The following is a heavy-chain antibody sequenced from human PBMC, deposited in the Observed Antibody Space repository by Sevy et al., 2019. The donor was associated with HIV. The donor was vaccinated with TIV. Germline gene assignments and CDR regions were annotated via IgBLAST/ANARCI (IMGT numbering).Heavy chain of an antibody. Sequence: ASVKVSCKVSGYTLTELSMHWVRQAPGKGLEWMGGFDPEDGETIYAQKFQGRVTMTEDTSTDTAYMELSSLRSEDTAVYYCATDGRIVRGGTYDYWGQGTLVTVSS. D-gene: IGHD3-16*02. CDR2: FDPEDGET. CDR3: ATDGRIVRGGTYDY. J-gene: IGHJ4*02. CDR1: GYTLTELS. V-gene: IGHV1-24*01.